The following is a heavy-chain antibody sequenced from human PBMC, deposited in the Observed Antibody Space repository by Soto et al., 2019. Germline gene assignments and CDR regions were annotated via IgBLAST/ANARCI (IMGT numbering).Heavy chain of an antibody. V-gene: IGHV1-2*02. CDR3: ARSSGHLSPILDH. CDR1: GYGFVRYY. CDR2: INPDSGET. Sequence: QVQLGQSGAEVKKPGASVKISCKASGYGFVRYYIHWVRQAPGQGLEWMGWINPDSGETSYQERFQGRVTMTRDTSLNTAYMDVTGLTSDDTAIYFCARSSGHLSPILDHWGPGTLVTVSS. D-gene: IGHD2-8*02. J-gene: IGHJ4*03.